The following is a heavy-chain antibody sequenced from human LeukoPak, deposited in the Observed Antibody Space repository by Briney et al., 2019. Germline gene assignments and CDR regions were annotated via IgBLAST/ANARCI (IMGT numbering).Heavy chain of an antibody. CDR2: INHSGST. J-gene: IGHJ3*02. V-gene: IGHV4-34*01. CDR3: VRHVARAFDI. Sequence: PSESLSLTCAVYGGSFTNYYWSWIRQPPGKGLEWIGEINHSGSTKYNPSLKSRVTISIDTSKNQLSLKLSSVTAADTAVYSCVRHVARAFDIWGQGTKVTVSS. CDR1: GGSFTNYY.